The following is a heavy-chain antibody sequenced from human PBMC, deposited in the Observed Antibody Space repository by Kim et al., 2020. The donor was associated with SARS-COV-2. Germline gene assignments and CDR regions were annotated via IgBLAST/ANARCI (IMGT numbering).Heavy chain of an antibody. CDR1: GFTFSDYY. Sequence: GGSLRLSCAASGFTFSDYYMSWIRQAPGKGLEWVSYISSSSSYTNYADSVKGRFTISRDNAKNSLYLQMNSLRAEDTAVYYCARDGVDYGDFPQITIPDPWGQGTLVTVSS. D-gene: IGHD4-17*01. CDR3: ARDGVDYGDFPQITIPDP. V-gene: IGHV3-11*06. J-gene: IGHJ5*02. CDR2: ISSSSSYT.